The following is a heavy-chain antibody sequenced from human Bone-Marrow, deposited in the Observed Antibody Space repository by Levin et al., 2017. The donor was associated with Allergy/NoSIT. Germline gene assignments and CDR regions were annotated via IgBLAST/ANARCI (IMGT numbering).Heavy chain of an antibody. D-gene: IGHD3-3*01. Sequence: GESLKISCAASGFTFSTYSMNWVRQAPGKGLEWVSYISSTSSTIFYADSVRGRFTVSRDNAKNSLFLQMNSLRAEDTAVYYCAREGSIWSWGQGTLVTVSS. CDR3: AREGSIWS. CDR1: GFTFSTYS. V-gene: IGHV3-48*04. J-gene: IGHJ4*02. CDR2: ISSTSSTI.